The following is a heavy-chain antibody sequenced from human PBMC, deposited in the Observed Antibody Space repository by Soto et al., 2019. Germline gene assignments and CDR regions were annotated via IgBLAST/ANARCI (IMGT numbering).Heavy chain of an antibody. CDR1: GFTFSGSA. CDR2: IRSKANSYAT. D-gene: IGHD6-19*01. V-gene: IGHV3-73*01. Sequence: GGSLRLSCAASGFTFSGSAMHWVRQASGKGLEWVGRIRSKANSYATAYAASVKGRFTISRDDSKNTAYLQMNSLKTEDTAVYYCTRVDSSGWYYYYYYMDVWDKGTTVTVSS. CDR3: TRVDSSGWYYYYYYMDV. J-gene: IGHJ6*03.